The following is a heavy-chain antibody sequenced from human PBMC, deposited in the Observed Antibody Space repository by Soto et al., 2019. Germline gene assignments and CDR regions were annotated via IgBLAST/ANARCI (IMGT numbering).Heavy chain of an antibody. V-gene: IGHV3-53*01. D-gene: IGHD6-19*01. CDR1: GFTVSSNY. CDR2: IYSDVGT. CDR3: ARERMSGWSPDSNFVL. Sequence: HPGGSLRLSCAASGFTVSSNYMSWVRQAPGKGLEWVSVIYSDVGTFYADSVKGRFTISRDNSKNTVYLQMNSLRAEDTAVYYCARERMSGWSPDSNFVLWGRGALVKVSS. J-gene: IGHJ2*01.